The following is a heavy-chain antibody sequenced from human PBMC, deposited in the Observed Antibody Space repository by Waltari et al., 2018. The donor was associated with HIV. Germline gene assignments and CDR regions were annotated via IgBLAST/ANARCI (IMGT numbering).Heavy chain of an antibody. J-gene: IGHJ6*02. CDR3: ARQKYSTFNYYYYGMDV. CDR2: IYYSGST. CDR1: GGSISSYY. D-gene: IGHD6-6*01. Sequence: QVQLQESGPGLVKPSETLSLTCTVSGGSISSYYWSWIRQPPGKGLEWIGYIYYSGSTNYNPSLKSRVTISVDTSKNQFSLKLSSVTAADTAVYYCARQKYSTFNYYYYGMDVWGQGTTVTVSS. V-gene: IGHV4-59*08.